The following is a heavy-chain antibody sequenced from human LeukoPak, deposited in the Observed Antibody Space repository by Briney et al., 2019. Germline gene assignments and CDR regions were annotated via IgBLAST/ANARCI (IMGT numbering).Heavy chain of an antibody. J-gene: IGHJ4*02. CDR2: INEDGGAR. CDR3: ATKGGDY. V-gene: IGHV3-7*01. D-gene: IGHD3-16*01. CDR1: GFTFSRYW. Sequence: GGSLRLSCAASGFTFSRYWMSWVRQAPGKGLGWVANINEDGGARYYVDSVKGRFTISRDNAKNSQYLQMNSLRVEDTAVYYCATKGGDYWGQGTLVTVSS.